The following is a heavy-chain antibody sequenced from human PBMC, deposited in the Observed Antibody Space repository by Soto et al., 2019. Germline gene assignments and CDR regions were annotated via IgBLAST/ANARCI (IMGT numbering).Heavy chain of an antibody. J-gene: IGHJ4*02. V-gene: IGHV1-18*01. CDR3: ARSGGHLLDY. CDR2: STHTGNT. Sequence: DSVKVSCKTSGYAFPHYVINWVRQAPGHGLEWMGFSTHTGNTNYAQNFQGRVVLTTDTSTATAYMEVTSLRSDDTAVYYCARSGGHLLDYCGQGTPVTGSS. D-gene: IGHD3-16*01. CDR1: GYAFPHYV.